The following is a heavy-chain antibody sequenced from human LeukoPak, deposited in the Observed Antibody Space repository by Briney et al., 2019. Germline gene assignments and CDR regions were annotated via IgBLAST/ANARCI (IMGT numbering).Heavy chain of an antibody. CDR1: GFTFRNFD. J-gene: IGHJ4*02. CDR2: ISGSDIST. V-gene: IGHV3-23*01. Sequence: GRSLRLSCAASGFTFRNFDIHWVRQAPGKGLEWVSGISGSDISTYYAPSVGGRFTISRDKSKNTVSLQMNYLTPDDTALYYCARGGRRLQMPFDFWGQGALVTVSS. D-gene: IGHD5-24*01. CDR3: ARGGRRLQMPFDF.